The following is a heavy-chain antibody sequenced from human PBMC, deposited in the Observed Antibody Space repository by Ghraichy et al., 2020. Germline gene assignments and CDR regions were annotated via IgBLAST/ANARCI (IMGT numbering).Heavy chain of an antibody. Sequence: ASVKVSCKVSGYTLTELSMHWVRQAPGKGLEWMGGFDPEDGETIYAQKFQGRVTMTEDTSTDTAYMELSSLRSEDTAVYYCATDLFQVGHRSDYGGNPANGFDIWGQGTMVTVSS. CDR3: ATDLFQVGHRSDYGGNPANGFDI. V-gene: IGHV1-24*01. D-gene: IGHD4-23*01. J-gene: IGHJ3*02. CDR2: FDPEDGET. CDR1: GYTLTELS.